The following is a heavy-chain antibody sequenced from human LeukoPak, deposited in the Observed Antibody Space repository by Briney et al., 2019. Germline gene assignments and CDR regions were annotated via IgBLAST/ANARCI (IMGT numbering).Heavy chain of an antibody. CDR2: LYHPDST. Sequence: PSETLSLTCAVYGGSCSAYYWVWIRQPPGKGLEWIGSLYHPDSTYYNPSLKSRVTMSVDTSRNQFSLRLSFVTAADTAVYYCARQYDSYFYYYLDLWGTGTTVTVSS. CDR3: ARQYDSYFYYYLDL. J-gene: IGHJ6*03. V-gene: IGHV4-38-2*01. D-gene: IGHD2-2*01. CDR1: GGSCSAYY.